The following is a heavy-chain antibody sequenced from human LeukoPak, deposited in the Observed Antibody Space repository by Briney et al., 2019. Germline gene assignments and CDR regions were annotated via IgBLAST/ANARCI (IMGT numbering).Heavy chain of an antibody. V-gene: IGHV3-21*01. D-gene: IGHD3-22*01. CDR3: ARVIDYYDSSGYHYGADY. Sequence: GGSLRLSCAASGFTFSNYRMNWVRQAPGKGLEWVSSISSSSIYIYYADSLKGRFTISRDNAKNSLYLQMNSLRAEDTAVYYCARVIDYYDSSGYHYGADYWGQGTLVTVSS. J-gene: IGHJ4*02. CDR1: GFTFSNYR. CDR2: ISSSSIYI.